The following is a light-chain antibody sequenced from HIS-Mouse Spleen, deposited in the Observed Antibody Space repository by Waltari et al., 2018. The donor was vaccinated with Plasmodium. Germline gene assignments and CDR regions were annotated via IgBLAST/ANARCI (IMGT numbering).Light chain of an antibody. J-gene: IGKJ3*01. Sequence: ELVLTQSPGTLSLSPGERATLSCRASQSVSSSYLAWYQQKPGQAPRLLIYGASSRATGIPDRFSGSGSGTDFTLTISRLEPEDFAVYYCQQYNNWPFTFGPGSKVDIK. CDR3: QQYNNWPFT. CDR2: GAS. CDR1: QSVSSSY. V-gene: IGKV3-20*01.